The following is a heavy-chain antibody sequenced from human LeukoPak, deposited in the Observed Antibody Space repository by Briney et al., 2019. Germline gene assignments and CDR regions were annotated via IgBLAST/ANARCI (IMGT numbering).Heavy chain of an antibody. CDR2: INPKRGDT. CDR3: ARGGIVGSSWNYGFDY. CDR1: GYLFTDYY. D-gene: IGHD1-26*01. J-gene: IGHJ4*02. V-gene: IGHV1-2*02. Sequence: ASVKVSCKASGYLFTDYYVHWVRQAPGQGLEWMGWINPKRGDTEIAQKFQGRVTMTRDTSTSTVFMQLTSLISDDAAVYSCARGGIVGSSWNYGFDYWGQGTLVTVSS.